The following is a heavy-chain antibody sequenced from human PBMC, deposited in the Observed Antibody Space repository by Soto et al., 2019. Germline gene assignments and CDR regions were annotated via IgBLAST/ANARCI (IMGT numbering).Heavy chain of an antibody. V-gene: IGHV3-23*01. D-gene: IGHD3-22*01. Sequence: PGGSLRLSCAASGFTFSSYAMSWVRQAPGKGLEWVSAISGSGGSTYYADSVKGRFTISRDNSKNTLYLQMNSLRAEDTAVYYCAKAPNPYDSSGYYVLLRRTGLGVFDYWGQGTLVTVSS. CDR3: AKAPNPYDSSGYYVLLRRTGLGVFDY. CDR2: ISGSGGST. J-gene: IGHJ4*02. CDR1: GFTFSSYA.